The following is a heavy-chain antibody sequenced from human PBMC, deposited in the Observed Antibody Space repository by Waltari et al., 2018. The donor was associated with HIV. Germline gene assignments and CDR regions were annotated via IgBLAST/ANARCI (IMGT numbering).Heavy chain of an antibody. J-gene: IGHJ4*02. CDR2: IYHSGII. CDR3: ARGPGVLNTEIDY. Sequence: QVQLQESGPGLVKPSETLSLTCVVSGYSISSGYYWGWMRQPPGKGRGWIGSIYHSGIIYYNPSLKMRVTILVDTSKNQFSLKLSSVTAADTAVYYCARGPGVLNTEIDYWGQGTLVTVSS. CDR1: GYSISSGYY. V-gene: IGHV4-38-2*01. D-gene: IGHD5-18*01.